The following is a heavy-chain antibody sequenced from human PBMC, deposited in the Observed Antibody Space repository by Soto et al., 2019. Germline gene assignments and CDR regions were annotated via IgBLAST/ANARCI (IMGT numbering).Heavy chain of an antibody. D-gene: IGHD2-15*01. CDR1: GGTFSSYA. Sequence: GASVKVSCKASGGTFSSYAISWVRQAPGQGLEWMGGIIPIFGTANYAQKFQGRVTITADESTSTAYMELSSLRSEDTAVYYCARDYQDCSGGSCYYYYGMDVWGQGTTVTVSS. V-gene: IGHV1-69*13. CDR3: ARDYQDCSGGSCYYYYGMDV. CDR2: IIPIFGTA. J-gene: IGHJ6*02.